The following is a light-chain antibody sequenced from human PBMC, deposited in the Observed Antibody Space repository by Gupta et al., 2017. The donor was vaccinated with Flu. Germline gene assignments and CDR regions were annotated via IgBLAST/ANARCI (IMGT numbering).Light chain of an antibody. CDR1: QSLEHSDGNTY. J-gene: IGKJ2*01. V-gene: IGKV2-24*01. CDR2: KSS. CDR3: RQAKQFLST. Sequence: EIVLTQTPLSSSVTLGQPASISCRSSQSLEHSDGNTYLSWLQQRPGQPPRVLIYKSSKRRSGVPDRFSGSGAGTDFTLKISRVESEDVGIYYCRQAKQFLSTFGQGTKLDIK.